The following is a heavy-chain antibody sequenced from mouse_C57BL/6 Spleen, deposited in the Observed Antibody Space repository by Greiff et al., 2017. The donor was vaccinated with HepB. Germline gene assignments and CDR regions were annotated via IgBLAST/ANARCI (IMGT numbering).Heavy chain of an antibody. CDR3: VSSSSPYWYFDV. CDR1: GFSFNTYA. D-gene: IGHD1-1*01. CDR2: IRSKSNNYAT. J-gene: IGHJ1*03. V-gene: IGHV10-1*01. Sequence: DVKLVESGGGLVQPKGSLKLSCAASGFSFNTYAMNWVRQAPGKGLEWVARIRSKSNNYATYYADSVKDRFTISRDDSESMLYLQMNNLKTEDTAMYYCVSSSSPYWYFDVWGTGTTVTVSS.